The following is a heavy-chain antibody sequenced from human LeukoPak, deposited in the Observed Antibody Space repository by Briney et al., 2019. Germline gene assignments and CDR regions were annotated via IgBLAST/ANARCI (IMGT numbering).Heavy chain of an antibody. CDR2: ISYDGSNK. V-gene: IGHV3-30-3*01. CDR1: GFTFSSYA. D-gene: IGHD3-22*01. J-gene: IGHJ4*02. CDR3: ARDQHYYDSSGYYSFDY. Sequence: RPGGSLRLSCAASGFTFSSYAMHWVRQAPGKGLEWVAVISYDGSNKYYADSVKGRFTISRDNSKNTLYLQMNSLRAEDTAVYYCARDQHYYDSSGYYSFDYWGQGTLVTVSS.